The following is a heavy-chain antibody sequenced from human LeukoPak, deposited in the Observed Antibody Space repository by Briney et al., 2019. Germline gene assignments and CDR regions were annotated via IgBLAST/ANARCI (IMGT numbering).Heavy chain of an antibody. Sequence: GGSLRLSCAASGFTFSSYSMNWVRQAPGKGLEWVSSISSSSSYIFYADSVKGRFTISRDNAKNSLYLQMNSLRAEDTAVYYCARVAAAGTYYFDYWGQGTLVTVSS. CDR2: ISSSSSYI. J-gene: IGHJ4*02. V-gene: IGHV3-21*01. CDR3: ARVAAAGTYYFDY. CDR1: GFTFSSYS. D-gene: IGHD6-13*01.